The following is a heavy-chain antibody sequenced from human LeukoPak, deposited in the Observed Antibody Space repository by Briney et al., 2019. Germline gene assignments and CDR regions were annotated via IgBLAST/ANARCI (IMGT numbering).Heavy chain of an antibody. V-gene: IGHV4-34*01. Sequence: PSETLSLTCAVYGGSFSGYYWSWIRQPPGKGLEWIGEINHSGSTNYNPSLKSRVTISVDTSKNQFSLKLSSVTAADTAVYYCAREASTTGTTLYWFDPWGQGTLVTVSS. CDR3: AREASTTGTTLYWFDP. CDR1: GGSFSGYY. J-gene: IGHJ5*02. CDR2: INHSGST. D-gene: IGHD1-1*01.